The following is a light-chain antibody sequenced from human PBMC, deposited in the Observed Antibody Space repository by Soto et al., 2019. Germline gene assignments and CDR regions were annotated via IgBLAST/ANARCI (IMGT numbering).Light chain of an antibody. CDR3: QQGSSFPWT. CDR1: QDIDSW. Sequence: DIQMTQSPSSVSASVGDRVTITCRASQDIDSWLAWYQQKPGKAPNLLIYAASSLQSGVQPRFSGSGSGTDFTFTISCLQPEDFVTYYCQQGSSFPWTFGQGTKVDIK. V-gene: IGKV1-12*01. CDR2: AAS. J-gene: IGKJ1*01.